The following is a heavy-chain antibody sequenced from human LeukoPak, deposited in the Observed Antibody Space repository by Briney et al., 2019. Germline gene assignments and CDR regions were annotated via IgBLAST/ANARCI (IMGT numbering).Heavy chain of an antibody. J-gene: IGHJ4*02. CDR3: ARDRGYYDSSGLIDY. Sequence: PSETLSLTCTVSGGSISSGGYYWSWIRQHPGKGLEWIGYIYYSGSTYYNPSLKSRVTISVDTSKNQFSLKLSSVTAADTAVYYCARDRGYYDSSGLIDYWGQGTLVTVSS. D-gene: IGHD3-22*01. V-gene: IGHV4-31*03. CDR2: IYYSGST. CDR1: GGSISSGGYY.